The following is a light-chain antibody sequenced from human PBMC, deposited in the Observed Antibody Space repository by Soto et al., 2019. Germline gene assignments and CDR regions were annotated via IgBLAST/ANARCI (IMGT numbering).Light chain of an antibody. CDR1: QGISSY. CDR3: QQLKSYPQST. Sequence: QLTQSPSFLSASVGDRVSITCRASQGISSYLAWYQQKPGKAPKLLIYAVSTLQSGVPSRFSGTESGTEFTLTISSLQPEDFATYYCQQLKSYPQSTFGGGTKVEIK. J-gene: IGKJ4*01. V-gene: IGKV1-9*01. CDR2: AVS.